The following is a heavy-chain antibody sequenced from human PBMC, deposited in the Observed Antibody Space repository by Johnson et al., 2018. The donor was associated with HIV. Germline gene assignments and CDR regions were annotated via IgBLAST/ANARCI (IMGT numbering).Heavy chain of an antibody. CDR3: ARFGRGGSHAFDI. CDR2: INWNGDST. V-gene: IGHV3-20*04. J-gene: IGHJ3*02. CDR1: GFRFDDYG. Sequence: VQLVESGGGVVRPGGSLRLSCAASGFRFDDYGMTWVRQAPGKGLEWVSGINWNGDSTGYADSVKGRFTISRDNAKNSLYLKMNSLRAEDTALYYCARFGRGGSHAFDIWGQGTMVTVSS. D-gene: IGHD5-24*01.